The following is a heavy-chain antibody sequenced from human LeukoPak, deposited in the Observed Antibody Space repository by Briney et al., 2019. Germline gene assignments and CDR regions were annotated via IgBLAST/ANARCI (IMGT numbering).Heavy chain of an antibody. CDR2: IYPGDSDT. J-gene: IGHJ4*02. CDR3: ARGAYGDYVDY. D-gene: IGHD4-17*01. Sequence: GASLQISCKGSGSIFTSYWIGWVRQLPGKGLEWMGIIYPGDSDTRYSPSFQGQVTISADKSISTAYLQWSSLKASDTAMYYCARGAYGDYVDYWGQGTLVTVSS. V-gene: IGHV5-51*01. CDR1: GSIFTSYW.